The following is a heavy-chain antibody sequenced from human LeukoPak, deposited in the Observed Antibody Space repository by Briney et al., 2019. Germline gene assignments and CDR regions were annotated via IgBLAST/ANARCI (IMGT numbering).Heavy chain of an antibody. CDR2: IYYSGST. V-gene: IGHV4-59*08. Sequence: SETLSLTCTVSGGSISSYYWSWLRQPPGKGLEWIGYIYYSGSTNYNPSLKSRVTISVDTSKNQFSLKLSSVTAADTAVYYCARQLGYSGYDFGYWGQGTLVTVSS. J-gene: IGHJ4*02. CDR3: ARQLGYSGYDFGY. D-gene: IGHD5-12*01. CDR1: GGSISSYY.